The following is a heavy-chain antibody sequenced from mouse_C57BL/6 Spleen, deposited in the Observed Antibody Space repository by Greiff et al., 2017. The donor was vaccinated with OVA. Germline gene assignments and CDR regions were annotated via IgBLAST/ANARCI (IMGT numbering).Heavy chain of an antibody. J-gene: IGHJ2*01. CDR1: GYTFTSYW. CDR2: IDPSDSYT. Sequence: QVQLKQPGAELVMPGASVKLSCKASGYTFTSYWMHWVKQRPGQGLEWIGEIDPSDSYTNYNQKFKGKSTLTVDKSSSTAYMQLSSLTSEDSAVYYCARYWDGIDYWGQVTTLTVSS. V-gene: IGHV1-69*01. CDR3: ARYWDGIDY. D-gene: IGHD4-1*01.